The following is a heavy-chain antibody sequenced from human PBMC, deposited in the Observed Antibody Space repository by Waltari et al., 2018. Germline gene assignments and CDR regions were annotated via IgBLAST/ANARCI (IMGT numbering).Heavy chain of an antibody. Sequence: QVQLQESGPGLVKPSETLSLTCTVSGGSISSYYWSWLRQPPGKGLEWIGYIYYSGSTNYNPSLKSRVTISVDTSKNQFSLKLSSVTAADTAVYYCAREYSGRSKGYFDYWGQGTLVTVSS. V-gene: IGHV4-59*01. CDR1: GGSISSYY. J-gene: IGHJ4*02. CDR2: IYYSGST. D-gene: IGHD1-26*01. CDR3: AREYSGRSKGYFDY.